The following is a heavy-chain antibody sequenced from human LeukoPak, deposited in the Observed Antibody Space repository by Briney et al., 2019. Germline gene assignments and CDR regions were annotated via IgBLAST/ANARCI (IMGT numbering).Heavy chain of an antibody. J-gene: IGHJ4*02. CDR3: ARDVGGRDGFAGIDY. Sequence: PSQTLSLTCAVSGGSISSGGYSGSWIRQPPGKGLEWIGYIYYSGSTNYNPSLKSRVTISVDTSKNQFSLKLSSVTAADTAVYYCARDVGGRDGFAGIDYWGQGTLVTVSP. CDR2: IYYSGST. D-gene: IGHD5-24*01. CDR1: GGSISSGGYS. V-gene: IGHV4-61*08.